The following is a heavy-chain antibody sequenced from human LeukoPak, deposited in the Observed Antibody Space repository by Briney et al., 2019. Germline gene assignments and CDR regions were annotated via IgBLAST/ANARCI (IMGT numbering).Heavy chain of an antibody. D-gene: IGHD3-9*01. J-gene: IGHJ6*03. V-gene: IGHV1-2*02. CDR2: INPNSGGT. CDR3: ARDWVRNDVLRYFDWFRTPLYYMDV. Sequence: ASLKVSCKASGYTFTGYYMHWVRQAPGQGLEWMGWINPNSGGTNYAQKFQGRVTMTRDTSISTAYMELSRLRSDDTAVYYCARDWVRNDVLRYFDWFRTPLYYMDVWGKGTTVTVSS. CDR1: GYTFTGYY.